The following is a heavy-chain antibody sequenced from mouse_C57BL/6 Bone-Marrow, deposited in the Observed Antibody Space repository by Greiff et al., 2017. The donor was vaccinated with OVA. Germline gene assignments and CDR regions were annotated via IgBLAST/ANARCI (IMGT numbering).Heavy chain of an antibody. V-gene: IGHV1-55*01. CDR2: IYPGSGST. D-gene: IGHD1-1*01. J-gene: IGHJ2*01. Sequence: QVQLKESGAELVKPGASVKMSCKASGYTFTSYWITWVKQRPGQGLEWIGDIYPGSGSTNYNEKFKSKATLTVDTSSSTAYMQLSSLTSEDSAVYYCARDPITTVVARVDYWGQGTTLTVSS. CDR1: GYTFTSYW. CDR3: ARDPITTVVARVDY.